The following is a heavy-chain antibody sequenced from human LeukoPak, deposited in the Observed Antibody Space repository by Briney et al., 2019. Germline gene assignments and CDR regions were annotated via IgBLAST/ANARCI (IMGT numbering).Heavy chain of an antibody. CDR2: ISYDGSNK. J-gene: IGHJ4*02. CDR1: GFTFSSYA. V-gene: IGHV3-30*04. CDR3: ARGNIVSTITEVDY. D-gene: IGHD5/OR15-5a*01. Sequence: GGSLRLSCAASGFTFSSYAMHWVRQAPGKGLEWVAVISYDGSNKYYADSVKGRFTISRDNSKNTLYLQMNSLRSEDTAVYYCARGNIVSTITEVDYWGQGTLVTVSP.